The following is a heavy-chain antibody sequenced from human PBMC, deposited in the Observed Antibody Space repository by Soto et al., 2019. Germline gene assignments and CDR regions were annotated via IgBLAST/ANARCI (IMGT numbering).Heavy chain of an antibody. CDR2: IYSGGST. D-gene: IGHD6-19*01. CDR1: GFTVSSNY. J-gene: IGHJ6*03. CDR3: ARRGAAVAGTTTGRYYYMDV. V-gene: IGHV3-53*04. Sequence: PGGSLRLSCAASGFTVSSNYMSWVRQAPGKGLEWVSVIYSGGSTYYADSVKGRFTISRHNSKNTLYLQMNSLRAEDTAVYYCARRGAAVAGTTTGRYYYMDVWGKGTTVTV.